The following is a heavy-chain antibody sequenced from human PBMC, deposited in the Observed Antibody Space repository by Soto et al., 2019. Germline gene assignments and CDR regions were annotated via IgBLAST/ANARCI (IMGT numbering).Heavy chain of an antibody. J-gene: IGHJ4*02. CDR3: ATSYCRSTNCPYYFDY. D-gene: IGHD2-2*01. CDR2: IDYSGYT. V-gene: IGHV4-31*03. CDR1: GGSINSGGYY. Sequence: VQLQESGPGLVKPSQTLSLTCTVSGGSINSGGYYWIWIRQHPGKGLEWIGHIDYSGYTSYNPYLKSRLTVSVDTSQTQFSLRLTSVTAADAALYYCATSYCRSTNCPYYFDYWGQGTLVTVSS.